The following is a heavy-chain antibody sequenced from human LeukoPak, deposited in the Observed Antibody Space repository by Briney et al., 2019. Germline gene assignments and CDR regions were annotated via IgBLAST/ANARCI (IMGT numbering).Heavy chain of an antibody. V-gene: IGHV1-69*05. J-gene: IGHJ4*02. Sequence: SVKVSCKASGGTFSSYAISWVRQAPGQGLEWMGRIIPIFGTANYAQKFLGRVTITTDESTSTAYMELSSLRSEDTAVYYCARSYYYGSGSYYNNFDYWGQGTLVTVSS. CDR1: GGTFSSYA. D-gene: IGHD3-10*01. CDR2: IIPIFGTA. CDR3: ARSYYYGSGSYYNNFDY.